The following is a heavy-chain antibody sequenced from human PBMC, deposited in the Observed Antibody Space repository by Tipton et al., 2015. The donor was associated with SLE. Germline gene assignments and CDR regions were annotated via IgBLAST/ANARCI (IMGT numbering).Heavy chain of an antibody. CDR3: ASRYCSSTRCYDWYFGL. D-gene: IGHD2-2*01. J-gene: IGHJ2*01. CDR1: GFTFSSYG. V-gene: IGHV3-21*01. CDR2: ITSSSSYK. Sequence: GSLRLSCAASGFTFSSYGMNWVRQVPGKGPEWVSSITSSSSYKYYADSVKGRFTVSRDNAKNSLYLEMNSLSAEDTAVYYCASRYCSSTRCYDWYFGLWGRGTLVTVSS.